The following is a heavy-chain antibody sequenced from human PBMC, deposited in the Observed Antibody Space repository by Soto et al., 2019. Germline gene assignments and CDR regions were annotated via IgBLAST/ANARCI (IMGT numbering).Heavy chain of an antibody. V-gene: IGHV3-30-3*01. CDR3: ARASPGYFDY. CDR1: GFTFSSYA. CDR2: ISFDGSNK. Sequence: PGGSLRLSCAASGFTFSSYALHWVRQVPGKGLEWVAFISFDGSNKYYTDSVKGRFTISRDNSKNTLYLQVNSLRAEDTAVYYCARASPGYFDYWGQGTLVTVSS. J-gene: IGHJ4*02. D-gene: IGHD2-15*01.